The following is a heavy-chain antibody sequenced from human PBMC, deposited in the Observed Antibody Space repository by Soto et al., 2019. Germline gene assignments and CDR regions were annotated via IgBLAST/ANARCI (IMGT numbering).Heavy chain of an antibody. CDR2: IYYSGST. Sequence: QVQLQESGPGLVKPSQTLSLTCTVSGGSISSGGYYWSWIRQHPGKGLEWIGYIYYSGSTYYNPSLKARVTISVDTSKNQFSLKLSSVTAADTAVYYCARGGIAAAAPPDYWGQGTLVTVSS. D-gene: IGHD6-13*01. CDR3: ARGGIAAAAPPDY. V-gene: IGHV4-31*03. J-gene: IGHJ4*02. CDR1: GGSISSGGYY.